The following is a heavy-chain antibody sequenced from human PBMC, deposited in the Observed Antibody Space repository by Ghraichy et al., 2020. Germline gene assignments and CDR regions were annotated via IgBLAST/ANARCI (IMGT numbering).Heavy chain of an antibody. V-gene: IGHV3-9*01. J-gene: IGHJ4*02. D-gene: IGHD2-2*01. CDR2: VGRNSDSK. Sequence: GGSLRLSCAASGFSFDDYGMHWVRQPPGKGLEWVSGVGRNSDSKVYADSVRGRFTISRDNAKNALYLQMSGLRPEDTAFYFCAKDILTVPAAGGYFDHWGQGTLVIVSS. CDR3: AKDILTVPAAGGYFDH. CDR1: GFSFDDYG.